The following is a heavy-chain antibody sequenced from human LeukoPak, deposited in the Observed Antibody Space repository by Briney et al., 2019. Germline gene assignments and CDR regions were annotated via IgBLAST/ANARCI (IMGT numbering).Heavy chain of an antibody. D-gene: IGHD6-13*01. V-gene: IGHV1-2*04. CDR3: ARGSPANYIAAAEYYFDY. CDR1: VYTFTGYY. Sequence: ASVKVSCKASVYTFTGYYMHLVRQAPAPGLEWVGWINPNSGGTNYAQKFQGWVTMTRDTSISTAYMELSRLRSDDTAVYYCARGSPANYIAAAEYYFDYWGQGTLVTVSS. J-gene: IGHJ4*02. CDR2: INPNSGGT.